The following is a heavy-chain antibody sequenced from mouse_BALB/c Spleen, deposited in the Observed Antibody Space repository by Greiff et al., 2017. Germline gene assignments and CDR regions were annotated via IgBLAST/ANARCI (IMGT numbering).Heavy chain of an antibody. D-gene: IGHD1-2*01. J-gene: IGHJ1*01. V-gene: IGHV5-17*02. CDR2: ISSGSSTI. Sequence: EVKLVESGGGLVQPGGSRKLSCAASGFTFSSFGMHWVRQAPEKGLEWVAYISSGSSTIYYADTVKGRFTISRDNPKNTLFLQMTSLRSEDTAMYYCARQKLENPAFDVWGAGTTVTVSS. CDR3: ARQKLENPAFDV. CDR1: GFTFSSFG.